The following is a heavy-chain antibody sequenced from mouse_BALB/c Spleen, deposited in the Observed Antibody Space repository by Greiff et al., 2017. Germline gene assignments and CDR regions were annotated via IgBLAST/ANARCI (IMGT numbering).Heavy chain of an antibody. V-gene: IGHV1-18*01. CDR2: INPNNGGT. Sequence: EVQRQQSGPELVKPGASVKIPCKASGYTFTNYNMDWVKQSHGKSLEWIGDINPNNGGTIYNQKFKGKATLTVDKSSSTAYMELRSLTSEDTAVYYCARGKYGNYGSYYAMDYWGQGTSVTVSS. CDR1: GYTFTNYN. CDR3: ARGKYGNYGSYYAMDY. D-gene: IGHD2-10*02. J-gene: IGHJ4*01.